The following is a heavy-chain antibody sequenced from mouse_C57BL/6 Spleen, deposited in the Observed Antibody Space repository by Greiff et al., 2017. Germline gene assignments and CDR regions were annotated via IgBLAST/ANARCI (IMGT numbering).Heavy chain of an antibody. CDR3: ARGYYFDY. V-gene: IGHV1-55*01. CDR2: IYPGSGST. J-gene: IGHJ2*01. Sequence: VKLVESGAELVKPGASVKMSCKASGYTFTSYWITWVKQRPGQGLEWIGDIYPGSGSTNYNEKFKSKATLTVDTSSSTAYMQLSSLTSEDSAVYYCARGYYFDYWGQGTTLTVSS. CDR1: GYTFTSYW.